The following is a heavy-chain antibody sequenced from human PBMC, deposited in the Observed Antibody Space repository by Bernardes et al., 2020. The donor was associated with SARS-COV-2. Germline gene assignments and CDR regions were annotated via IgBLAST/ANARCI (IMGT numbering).Heavy chain of an antibody. CDR1: GGTFSSYA. CDR3: ASLRFLEWLSEGLPDY. J-gene: IGHJ4*02. CDR2: IIPILGIA. V-gene: IGHV1-69*04. D-gene: IGHD3-3*01. Sequence: SVKVSCKASGGTFSSYAISWVRQAPGQGLEWMGRIIPILGIANYAQKFQGRVTITADKSTSTAYMELSSLRSEDTAVYYCASLRFLEWLSEGLPDYWGQGTLVTVSS.